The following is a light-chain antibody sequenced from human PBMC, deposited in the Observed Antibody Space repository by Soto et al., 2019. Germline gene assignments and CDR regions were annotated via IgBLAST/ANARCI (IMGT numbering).Light chain of an antibody. Sequence: DLQMTQSPSSLSASVGDRVTITCRPSQSITTYLNWYQQKPGRAPKLLIHAASSLQSGVPSRFSGSGSGTDFTLTISSLQPEDFATYYCQQTYSAIHTFGQGTKLDIK. CDR2: AAS. CDR1: QSITTY. V-gene: IGKV1-39*01. CDR3: QQTYSAIHT. J-gene: IGKJ2*01.